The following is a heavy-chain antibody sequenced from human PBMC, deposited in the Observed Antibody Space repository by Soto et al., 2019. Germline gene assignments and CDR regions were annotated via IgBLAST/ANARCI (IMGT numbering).Heavy chain of an antibody. D-gene: IGHD2-15*01. CDR3: ASEVVNRPAYSYSLDV. V-gene: IGHV1-69*13. CDR1: GGTFSSYA. CDR2: IIPIFGTA. Sequence: SVKVSCKASGGTFSSYAISWVRQAPGQGLEWMGGIIPIFGTANYAQKFQGRVTITADESTSTAYMELSSLRSEDTAVYYCASEVVNRPAYSYSLDVWGQGTTVTVSS. J-gene: IGHJ6*02.